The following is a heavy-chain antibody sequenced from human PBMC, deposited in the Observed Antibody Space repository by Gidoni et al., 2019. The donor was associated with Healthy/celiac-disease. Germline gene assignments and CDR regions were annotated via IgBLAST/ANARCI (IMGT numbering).Heavy chain of an antibody. D-gene: IGHD3-22*01. Sequence: EVQLVESGGGLVTPGGYLRLHCAASGFTLRSYSMNWVRQAPGKGLEWVSSISSSSSYIYYADSVKGRITISRDNAKNSLYLQMNSLRAEDTAVYYCARDLRYYDSSEIYFDYWGQGTLVTVSS. CDR2: ISSSSSYI. J-gene: IGHJ4*02. CDR1: GFTLRSYS. V-gene: IGHV3-21*01. CDR3: ARDLRYYDSSEIYFDY.